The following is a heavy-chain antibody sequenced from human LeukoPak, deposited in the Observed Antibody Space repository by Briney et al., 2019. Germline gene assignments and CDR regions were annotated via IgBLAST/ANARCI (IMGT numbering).Heavy chain of an antibody. CDR1: GGSISSSSYY. V-gene: IGHV4-39*07. CDR3: ARGPGVLMVYAGDWFDP. CDR2: IYYSGST. Sequence: SETLSLTCTVSGGSISSSSYYWGWIRQPPGKGLEWIGSIYYSGSTYYNPSLKSRVTISVDTSKNQFSLKLSSVTAADTAVYYCARGPGVLMVYAGDWFDPWGQGTLVTVSS. J-gene: IGHJ5*02. D-gene: IGHD2-8*01.